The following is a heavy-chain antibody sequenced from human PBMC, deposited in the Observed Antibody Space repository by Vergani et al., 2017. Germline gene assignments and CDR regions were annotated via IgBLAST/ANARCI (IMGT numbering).Heavy chain of an antibody. Sequence: EVQLVESGGGLVQPGGSLRLSCSASGFTFSSYAMHWVRQAPGKGLEYVSAISSNGGSTYYADSVKGRFTISRGNSKNTLYLQMSSLRAEDTAVYYCVDGPWFGELSWRFDYWGQGTLVTVSS. CDR1: GFTFSSYA. CDR3: VDGPWFGELSWRFDY. D-gene: IGHD3-10*01. CDR2: ISSNGGST. V-gene: IGHV3-64D*06. J-gene: IGHJ4*02.